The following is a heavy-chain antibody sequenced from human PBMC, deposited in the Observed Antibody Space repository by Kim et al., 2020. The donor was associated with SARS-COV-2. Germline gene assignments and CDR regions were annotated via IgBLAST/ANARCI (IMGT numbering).Heavy chain of an antibody. Sequence: SETLSLTCAVYGGSFSGYYWSWIRQPPGKGLEWIGEINHSGSTNYNPSLKSRVTISVDTSKNQFSLKLSSVTAADTAVYYCAGGGRGGYPFDYWGQGTLVTVSS. J-gene: IGHJ4*02. D-gene: IGHD3-16*02. V-gene: IGHV4-34*01. CDR3: AGGGRGGYPFDY. CDR1: GGSFSGYY. CDR2: INHSGST.